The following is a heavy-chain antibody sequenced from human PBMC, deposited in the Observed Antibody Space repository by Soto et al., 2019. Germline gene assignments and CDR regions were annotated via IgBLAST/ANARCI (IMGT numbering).Heavy chain of an antibody. CDR3: VKDRSDTWSCDY. Sequence: QLQVGESGVGVVQPGRSLRLSCVASVFTFSSCAMHWVRQVPGKGLEWLAVVIHDGTLYPYADSVKGRFSISSDNFRKTLYLQMNGLRPEDTGVYYCVKDRSDTWSCDYLGQGTLVTVTS. CDR2: VIHDGTLY. CDR1: VFTFSSCA. D-gene: IGHD2-8*02. V-gene: IGHV3-30*18. J-gene: IGHJ4*02.